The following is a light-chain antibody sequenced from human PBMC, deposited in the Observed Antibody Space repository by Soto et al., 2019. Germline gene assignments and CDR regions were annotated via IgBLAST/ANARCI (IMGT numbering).Light chain of an antibody. CDR3: QKYSSVPV. CDR1: QDIRNF. CDR2: AAS. J-gene: IGKJ3*01. V-gene: IGKV1-27*01. Sequence: DIQMTQSPTSLSASVGDRVTITCRASQDIRNFVAWYQQKPGKAPKLLIYAASPLQSGVPSRFSVSGSGTDFPLTLTSRQPEDAATYSCQKYSSVPVFGPGPKLEIK.